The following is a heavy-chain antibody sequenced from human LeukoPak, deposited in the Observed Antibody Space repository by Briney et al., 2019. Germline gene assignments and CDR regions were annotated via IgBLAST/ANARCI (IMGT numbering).Heavy chain of an antibody. D-gene: IGHD1-1*01. V-gene: IGHV4-59*08. Sequence: SETLSLTCAVSGASISNYYWSWIRQPPGKGLECIGYVSYSGRTTHNPSLKSRVTITADTTKNQFPLKLTSVTAADTAVYYCARHERGAENLDYWGQGTLVTVSS. CDR3: ARHERGAENLDY. CDR2: VSYSGRT. CDR1: GASISNYY. J-gene: IGHJ4*02.